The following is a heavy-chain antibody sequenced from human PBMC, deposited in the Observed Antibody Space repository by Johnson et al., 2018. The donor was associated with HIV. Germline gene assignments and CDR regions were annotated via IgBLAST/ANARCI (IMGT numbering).Heavy chain of an antibody. CDR3: AREDPREFHGYGGDGFDI. D-gene: IGHD3-16*01. J-gene: IGHJ3*02. CDR1: RFTFDDYA. Sequence: VQLVESGGVVVQPGGSLRLSCETSRFTFDDYAMHWVRQAPGKGLEWVSLINWDGDSTYYADSVKGRFTISRDNSKNSLYLQMNSLRAEDTALYYCAREDPREFHGYGGDGFDIWGQGTMVTVAS. CDR2: INWDGDST. V-gene: IGHV3-43D*03.